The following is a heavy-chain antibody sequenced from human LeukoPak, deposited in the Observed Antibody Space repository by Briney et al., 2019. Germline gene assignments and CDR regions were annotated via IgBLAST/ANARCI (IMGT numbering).Heavy chain of an antibody. Sequence: GGSLRLSCAASGITFGNNWMHWVRQGPGKGLVWISRINSDGGGAIYADSVRGRFTVPRDNAKNALYLQMNSLRAEDTAVYYCARDVPHNWFDTWGQGTLVTVSS. J-gene: IGHJ5*02. CDR3: ARDVPHNWFDT. V-gene: IGHV3-74*01. CDR2: INSDGGGA. CDR1: GITFGNNW.